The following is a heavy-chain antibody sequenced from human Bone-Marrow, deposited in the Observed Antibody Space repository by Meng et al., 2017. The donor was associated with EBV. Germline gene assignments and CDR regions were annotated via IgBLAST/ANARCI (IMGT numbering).Heavy chain of an antibody. CDR1: GGSLSSGGYY. Sequence: DPGPVLVKPPQALSLPCAVSGGSLSSGGYYCSWIRQPPGKVLEWIGYIYYSGSTYYNPSLKSRVTISVDTSKNQFSLKLSSVTAADTAVYYCASGSTAAGTDYWGQGTLVTVSS. V-gene: IGHV4-30-4*01. CDR3: ASGSTAAGTDY. CDR2: IYYSGST. D-gene: IGHD6-13*01. J-gene: IGHJ4*02.